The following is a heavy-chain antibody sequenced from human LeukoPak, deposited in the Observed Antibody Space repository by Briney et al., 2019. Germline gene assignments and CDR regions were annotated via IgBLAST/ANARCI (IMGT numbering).Heavy chain of an antibody. CDR3: ASECYDSSGNH. Sequence: SETLSLTCAVYGGSFSGYYWSWIRQPPGKGLEWIGEINHSGSTNYNLSLKSRVTISVDTSKNQFSLKLSSVTAADTAVYYCASECYDSSGNHWGQGTLVTVSS. CDR2: INHSGST. J-gene: IGHJ5*02. V-gene: IGHV4-34*01. CDR1: GGSFSGYY. D-gene: IGHD3-22*01.